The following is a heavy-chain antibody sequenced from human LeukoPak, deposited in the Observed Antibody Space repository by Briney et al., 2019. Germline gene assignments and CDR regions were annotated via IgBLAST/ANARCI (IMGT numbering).Heavy chain of an antibody. J-gene: IGHJ5*02. Sequence: PGGSLGLSCAASGFTFSDYYMTWIRQAPGKGLEWVSYISSSSNNIHYANSVRGRFTISRDNAKNSVYLQMNSLRAEDTAIYYCARAAGWFDPWGQGTLVTVSS. CDR1: GFTFSDYY. CDR2: ISSSSNNI. CDR3: ARAAGWFDP. V-gene: IGHV3-11*01.